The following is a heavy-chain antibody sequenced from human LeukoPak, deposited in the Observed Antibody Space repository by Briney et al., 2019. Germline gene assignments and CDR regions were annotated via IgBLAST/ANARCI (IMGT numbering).Heavy chain of an antibody. J-gene: IGHJ4*02. Sequence: GESLKISCKGSGSRFTSYWIGWVRQMPGKGLEWMGIIYPGDSDTRYSPSFQGQVTISADKSISTAYLQWSSLKASDTAMYYCARPRSPFEYYFDYWGQGTLVTVSS. CDR1: GSRFTSYW. CDR3: ARPRSPFEYYFDY. V-gene: IGHV5-51*01. CDR2: IYPGDSDT.